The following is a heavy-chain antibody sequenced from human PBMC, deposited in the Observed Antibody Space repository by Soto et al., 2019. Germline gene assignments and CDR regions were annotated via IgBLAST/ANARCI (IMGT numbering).Heavy chain of an antibody. D-gene: IGHD4-17*01. CDR3: ATWVDYGDFEGFDF. J-gene: IGHJ4*02. Sequence: PSETLSLTCTVSGGSISSGGYYWSWIRQHPGKGLEWIGSIYHSGTTYYNPSLKSRVTISVDTSKNQFSLKVSSVTAADTATYFCATWVDYGDFEGFDFWGQGTLVTVSS. CDR1: GGSISSGGYY. CDR2: IYHSGTT. V-gene: IGHV4-31*03.